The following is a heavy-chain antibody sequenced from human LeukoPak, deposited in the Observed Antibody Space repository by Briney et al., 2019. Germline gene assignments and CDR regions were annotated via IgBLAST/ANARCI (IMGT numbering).Heavy chain of an antibody. J-gene: IGHJ4*02. CDR1: GFTFSSYG. D-gene: IGHD6-13*01. V-gene: IGHV3-30*03. CDR3: ARSPPRIAAAGTFDY. CDR2: ISYDGSNK. Sequence: GGSLRLSCAASGFTFSSYGMHWVRQAPGKGLEWVAVISYDGSNKYYADSVKGRFTISRDNSKNTLYLQMNSLRAEDTAVYYCARSPPRIAAAGTFDYWGQGTLVTVSS.